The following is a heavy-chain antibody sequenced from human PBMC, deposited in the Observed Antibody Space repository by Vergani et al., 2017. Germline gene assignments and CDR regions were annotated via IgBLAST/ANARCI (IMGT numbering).Heavy chain of an antibody. Sequence: QVQLEESGGGVVQPGRSLRLSCAGSGFTLSSHAMHWVRQAPGKGLEWVAFIWYDGSKEYYADSVKGRFTISRDNSKNTLYLQMNSLRAEDTAVYYCARVSDIVVVPAAMGRNAFDIWGQGTMVTVSS. J-gene: IGHJ3*02. CDR3: ARVSDIVVVPAAMGRNAFDI. V-gene: IGHV3-33*01. CDR2: IWYDGSKE. CDR1: GFTLSSHA. D-gene: IGHD2-2*01.